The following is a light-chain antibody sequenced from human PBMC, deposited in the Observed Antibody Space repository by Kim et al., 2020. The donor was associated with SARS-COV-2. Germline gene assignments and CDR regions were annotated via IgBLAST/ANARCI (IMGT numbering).Light chain of an antibody. J-gene: IGLJ1*01. V-gene: IGLV3-19*01. CDR1: SLGSDY. Sequence: ALGQTVRTRCQGDSLGSDYASWYQQKPGQAPVLVIYGKNNRPSGIPDRFSGSSSGNTASLTITGAQAEDEADYYCNSRDSSGNHVFGTGTKVTVL. CDR3: NSRDSSGNHV. CDR2: GKN.